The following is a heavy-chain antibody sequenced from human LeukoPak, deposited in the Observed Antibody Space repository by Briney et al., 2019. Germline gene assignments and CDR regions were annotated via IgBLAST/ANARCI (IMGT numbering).Heavy chain of an antibody. J-gene: IGHJ3*02. CDR3: AADRYYDILTGYFGAFDI. V-gene: IGHV1-58*02. Sequence: ASVKVSCKASGFNFTSSAMQWVRQARGQRLEWIGWIVGGSGNTNYAQKFQERVTITRDMSTSTAYMELSSLRSEDTAVYYCAADRYYDILTGYFGAFDIWGQGTMVTVSS. CDR1: GFNFTSSA. CDR2: IVGGSGNT. D-gene: IGHD3-9*01.